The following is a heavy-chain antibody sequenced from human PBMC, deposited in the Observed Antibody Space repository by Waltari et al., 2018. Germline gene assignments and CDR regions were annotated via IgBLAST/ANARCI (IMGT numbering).Heavy chain of an antibody. Sequence: QITLKESGPTLVKPTQTLTLTCTFSGFSFSTTGVGVGWLRQPPGKALEWLALIYWNDDKRYSPSLKGRLTITKDTSKNQVVLTMTNMDPVDTATYYCAHRLGYCSGGSCAAAFDIWGQGTMVTVSS. CDR1: GFSFSTTGVG. CDR2: IYWNDDK. D-gene: IGHD2-15*01. CDR3: AHRLGYCSGGSCAAAFDI. V-gene: IGHV2-5*01. J-gene: IGHJ3*02.